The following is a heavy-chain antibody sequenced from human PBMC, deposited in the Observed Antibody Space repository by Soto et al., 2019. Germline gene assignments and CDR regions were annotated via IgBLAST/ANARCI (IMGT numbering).Heavy chain of an antibody. CDR1: GYTFTGYY. J-gene: IGHJ4*02. Sequence: ASVKVSCKASGYTFTGYYMHWVRQAPGQGLEWMGWINPNSGGTNYAQKFQGRVTMTRDTSISTAYMELSRLRSDDTAVYYCAGVVPYSSSSELDYWGQGTLVTVSS. CDR2: INPNSGGT. V-gene: IGHV1-2*02. D-gene: IGHD6-6*01. CDR3: AGVVPYSSSSELDY.